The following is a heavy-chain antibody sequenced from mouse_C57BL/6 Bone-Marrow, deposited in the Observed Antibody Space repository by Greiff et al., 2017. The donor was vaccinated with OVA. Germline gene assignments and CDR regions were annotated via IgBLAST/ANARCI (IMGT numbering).Heavy chain of an antibody. V-gene: IGHV1-81*01. CDR2: IYPRSGNT. CDR3: TRGYGSSSGFAY. D-gene: IGHD1-1*01. CDR1: GYTFTSYG. J-gene: IGHJ3*01. Sequence: QVQLKESGAELARPGASVKLSCKASGYTFTSYGISWVKQRTGQGLEWIGEIYPRSGNTYYNEKFKGKATLTADKSSSTAYMELRSLTSEDSAVYFGTRGYGSSSGFAYWGQGTRVTVSA.